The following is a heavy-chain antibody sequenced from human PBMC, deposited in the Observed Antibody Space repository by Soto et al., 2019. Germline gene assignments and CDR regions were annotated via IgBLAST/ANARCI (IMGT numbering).Heavy chain of an antibody. V-gene: IGHV3-33*01. J-gene: IGHJ6*02. CDR3: ARGLYCISTSCYRPYYYYYYGIAV. CDR2: IWYDGSNK. Sequence: QVQLVESGGGVVQPGRSLRLSCAASGFTFSSYGMHWVRQAPGKGLEWVAVIWYDGSNKYYADSVKGRFTIYRDNSKNTQYMQMNSLGAEDTAVYYCARGLYCISTSCYRPYYYYYYGIAVWGQGTTGNV. D-gene: IGHD2-2*01. CDR1: GFTFSSYG.